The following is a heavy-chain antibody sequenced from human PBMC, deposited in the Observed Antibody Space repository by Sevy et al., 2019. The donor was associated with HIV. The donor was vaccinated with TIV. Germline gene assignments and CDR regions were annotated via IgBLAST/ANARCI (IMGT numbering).Heavy chain of an antibody. CDR2: INPSDGNR. J-gene: IGHJ4*02. CDR1: GYTFTDYG. V-gene: IGHV1-18*01. D-gene: IGHD1-26*01. CDR3: ARDVTGNYYVDY. Sequence: ASLKVSYKTSGYTFTDYGIGWVRQAPGQGLEWVSWINPSDGNRNYAQRLQGRVTMTTDTSTSTAYMELWSLRSDDTAIYYCARDVTGNYYVDYWGQGTLVTVSS.